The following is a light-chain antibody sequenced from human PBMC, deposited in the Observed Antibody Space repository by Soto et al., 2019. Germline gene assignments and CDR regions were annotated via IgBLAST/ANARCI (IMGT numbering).Light chain of an antibody. CDR2: GNS. CDR1: SSNIGAGYD. J-gene: IGLJ2*01. CDR3: QSYDSSRSGVVV. Sequence: QAVVTQPPSVSGAPGQRVTISCTGSSSNIGAGYDVHWYQQLPGTAPKLLIYGNSNRPSGVPDRVSGSKSGTSAPLAITGLQAEDEADYYCQSYDSSRSGVVVFGGGTKLTVL. V-gene: IGLV1-40*01.